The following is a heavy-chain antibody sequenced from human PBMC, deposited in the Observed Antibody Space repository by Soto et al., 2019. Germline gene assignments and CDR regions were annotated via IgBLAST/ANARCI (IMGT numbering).Heavy chain of an antibody. CDR1: GFTFSSYA. CDR2: ISGSGGST. D-gene: IGHD3-22*01. J-gene: IGHJ6*02. V-gene: IGHV3-23*01. Sequence: PGGSLRLSCAASGFTFSSYAMSWVRQAPGKGLEWVSAISGSGGSTYYADSVKGRFTISRDNAKNSLYLQMNSLRAEDTALYYCAKDYGVVVPYYYYGMDVWGQGTTVTSP. CDR3: AKDYGVVVPYYYYGMDV.